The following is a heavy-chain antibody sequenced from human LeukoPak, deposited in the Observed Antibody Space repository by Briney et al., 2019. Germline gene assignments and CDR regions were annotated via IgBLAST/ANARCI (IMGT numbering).Heavy chain of an antibody. CDR3: AKDRIIYGDYGDAFDI. J-gene: IGHJ3*02. CDR2: ITSSSSYI. CDR1: GFTFSTHS. V-gene: IGHV3-21*01. Sequence: KPGGSLRLSCAASGFTFSTHSMNWVRQAPGKGLEWVSSITSSSSYIYYADSVKGRFTISRDNAKNSLYLQMNSLTAEDTAVYYCAKDRIIYGDYGDAFDIWGQGTMVTASS. D-gene: IGHD4-17*01.